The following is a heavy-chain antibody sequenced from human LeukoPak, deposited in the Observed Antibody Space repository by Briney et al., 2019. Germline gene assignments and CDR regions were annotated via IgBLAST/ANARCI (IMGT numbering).Heavy chain of an antibody. D-gene: IGHD2/OR15-2a*01. Sequence: PSETLSLTCILSGGSISSNHWNWIRQSPGKGLEWIGYIYYSGNTNYNPSLKSRVNISVDTSKNQFSLKLSSVTAADTAVYYCARDFRGDLDYWGQGTLVTVSS. V-gene: IGHV4-59*12. CDR2: IYYSGNT. CDR1: GGSISSNH. CDR3: ARDFRGDLDY. J-gene: IGHJ4*02.